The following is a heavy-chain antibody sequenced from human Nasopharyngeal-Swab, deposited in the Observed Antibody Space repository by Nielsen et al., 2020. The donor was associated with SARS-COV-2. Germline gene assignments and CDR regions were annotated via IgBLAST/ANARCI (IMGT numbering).Heavy chain of an antibody. Sequence: ASVKVSCKTSGYKFTSYFIHWVRLAPGQGLEWMGVIIPSGGRTRYAQKFQGRVSMTSDTSTNTVYMELSSLKSEDTAVYYCARDGDILVVVAATLGFDFWGQGSQVTVSS. CDR3: ARDGDILVVVAATLGFDF. D-gene: IGHD2-15*01. CDR2: IIPSGGRT. CDR1: GYKFTSYF. J-gene: IGHJ4*02. V-gene: IGHV1-46*01.